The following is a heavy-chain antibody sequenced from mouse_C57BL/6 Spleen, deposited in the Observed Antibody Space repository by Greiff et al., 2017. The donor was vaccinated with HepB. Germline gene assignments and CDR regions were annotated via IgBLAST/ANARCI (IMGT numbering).Heavy chain of an antibody. D-gene: IGHD1-1*01. J-gene: IGHJ3*01. CDR1: GFTFSDYG. CDR2: ISSGSSTI. Sequence: DVKLVESGGGLVKPGGSLKLSCAASGFTFSDYGMHWVRQAPEKGLEWVAYISSGSSTIYYADTVKGRFTISRDNAKNTLFLQMTSLRSEDTAMYYCARSCGSSLAWFAYWGQGTLVTVSA. CDR3: ARSCGSSLAWFAY. V-gene: IGHV5-17*01.